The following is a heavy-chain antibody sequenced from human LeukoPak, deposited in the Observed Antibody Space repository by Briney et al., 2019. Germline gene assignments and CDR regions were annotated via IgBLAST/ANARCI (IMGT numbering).Heavy chain of an antibody. J-gene: IGHJ4*02. Sequence: GGSLRLSCAASGFTFSSYAMSWVRQAPGKGLEWVSAISGNGGSTYYADSVKGRFTISRDNSKNTLYLQMNSLRAEDTAVYYCAKGRLTHYDFWSGYSILPPDGVFDYWGQGTLVTVSS. CDR2: ISGNGGST. CDR1: GFTFSSYA. D-gene: IGHD3-3*01. CDR3: AKGRLTHYDFWSGYSILPPDGVFDY. V-gene: IGHV3-23*01.